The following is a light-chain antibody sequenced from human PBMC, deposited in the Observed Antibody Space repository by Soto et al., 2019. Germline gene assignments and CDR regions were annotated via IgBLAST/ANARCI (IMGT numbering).Light chain of an antibody. Sequence: QSALPQPASVSGSPGQAITLSCTGTSTDVGIYNYVSWYQQHPGTAPKLMIYEVSNRPSGVSNRFSGSKSYNTASLTISGLLAEDEADYYCSSFTTNSTLIFGGGTKLTVL. CDR3: SSFTTNSTLI. V-gene: IGLV2-14*01. J-gene: IGLJ2*01. CDR2: EVS. CDR1: STDVGIYNY.